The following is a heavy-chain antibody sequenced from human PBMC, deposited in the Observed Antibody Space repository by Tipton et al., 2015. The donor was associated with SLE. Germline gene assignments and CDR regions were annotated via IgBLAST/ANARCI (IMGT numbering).Heavy chain of an antibody. CDR2: ISWNGANI. D-gene: IGHD3-22*01. CDR1: GFRFDTYA. CDR3: TKDAGLYYTNSYFDY. Sequence: SLRLSCAASGFRFDTYAIHWVRQAPGRGLEWVSGISWNGANIGYADSAKGRFTISRDNAKNSLYLEMTSLRPEDTAFYFCTKDAGLYYTNSYFDYWGRGTLVTDSS. J-gene: IGHJ4*02. V-gene: IGHV3-9*01.